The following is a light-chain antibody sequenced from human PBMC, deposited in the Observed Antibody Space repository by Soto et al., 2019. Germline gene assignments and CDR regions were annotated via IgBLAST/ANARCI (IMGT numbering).Light chain of an antibody. CDR1: QGIRND. CDR2: AAS. CDR3: LQYYNCPLT. J-gene: IGKJ4*01. V-gene: IGKV1-6*01. Sequence: MTQSPSSLSASVVERVTITFLASQGIRNDLAWFQQKPGKAPKLLIYAASTLHTGIPARFSGSGSGTDFTLTISSLQPEDFAAYYCLQYYNCPLTFGGGTKVDIK.